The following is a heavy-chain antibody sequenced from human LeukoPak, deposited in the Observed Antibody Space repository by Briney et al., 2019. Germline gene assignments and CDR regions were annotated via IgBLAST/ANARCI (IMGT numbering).Heavy chain of an antibody. J-gene: IGHJ4*02. Sequence: GESLKISCKGSGYSFTSYWIGWVRQMPGKGLDWMGIIYPGDSDTRCSPSFQGQVTISADKSISTAYLQWSSLKASDTAMYYCARRLIDYDSSGYYFDYWGQGTLVTVSS. CDR1: GYSFTSYW. CDR2: IYPGDSDT. CDR3: ARRLIDYDSSGYYFDY. D-gene: IGHD3-22*01. V-gene: IGHV5-51*01.